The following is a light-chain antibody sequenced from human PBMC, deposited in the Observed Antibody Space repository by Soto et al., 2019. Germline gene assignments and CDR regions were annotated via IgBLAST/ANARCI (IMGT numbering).Light chain of an antibody. Sequence: EIVMTQTPLSAPVTLGQSASISCRSSQSLVHSDRNTYLSWFHQRPGHPPRPLIYKVSKRFSGVPDRFGGSGSGTYFTLKIDRVEADDVGLYYCMQLSHFPWTFGQGTKVEV. J-gene: IGKJ1*01. CDR2: KVS. V-gene: IGKV2-24*01. CDR3: MQLSHFPWT. CDR1: QSLVHSDRNTY.